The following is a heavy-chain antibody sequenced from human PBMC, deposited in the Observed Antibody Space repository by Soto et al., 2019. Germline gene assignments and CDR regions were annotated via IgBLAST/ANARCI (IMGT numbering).Heavy chain of an antibody. Sequence: GGSLRLSCAASGFTFNSYSMNWVRQAPGKGLEWVSSMSRSSRYIYYADSVKGRFTISRDNARNSVYLQMNSLRAEDTAVYYCARDGGVAATLANYFDYWGQGTLVTGSS. CDR3: ARDGGVAATLANYFDY. CDR2: MSRSSRYI. D-gene: IGHD2-15*01. CDR1: GFTFNSYS. J-gene: IGHJ4*02. V-gene: IGHV3-21*01.